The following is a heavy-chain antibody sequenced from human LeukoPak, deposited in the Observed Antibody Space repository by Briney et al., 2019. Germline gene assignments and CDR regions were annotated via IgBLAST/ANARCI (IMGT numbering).Heavy chain of an antibody. CDR3: ARAPLSNYYYYYMDV. D-gene: IGHD4/OR15-4a*01. CDR1: GYTFTSYD. Sequence: GASVTVSFKASGYTFTSYDINWVRQAAGQGREWMGWMNPNSGNTGYAQKSQGRVTMTRNTSISTAYMELSSLRSEDTAVYYCARAPLSNYYYYYMDVWGKGTTVTVSS. J-gene: IGHJ6*03. V-gene: IGHV1-8*01. CDR2: MNPNSGNT.